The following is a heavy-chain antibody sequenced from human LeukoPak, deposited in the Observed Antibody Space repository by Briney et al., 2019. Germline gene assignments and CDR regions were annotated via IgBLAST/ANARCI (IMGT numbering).Heavy chain of an antibody. CDR1: GYSFTSYW. Sequence: GESLKISCKGSGYSFTSYWIGWVRQMPGKGLEWMGIIYPGDSHTRYSPSFQGQVTISADKSISTAYLQWGSLKASDTAMYYCARGARGVVVAAAFDYWGQGTLVTVSS. CDR3: ARGARGVVVAAAFDY. CDR2: IYPGDSHT. V-gene: IGHV5-51*01. D-gene: IGHD2-15*01. J-gene: IGHJ4*02.